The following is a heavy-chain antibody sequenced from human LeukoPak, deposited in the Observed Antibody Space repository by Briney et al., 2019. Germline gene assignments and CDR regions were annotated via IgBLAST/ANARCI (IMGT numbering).Heavy chain of an antibody. Sequence: PGGSLRLSCAASGFTFSNYGMHWVRQAPGKGLEWVAFVRFDGTNKYYADSVKGRLTISRDNSKNTLYLQMNSLRVEDTGVYYCAGPSSSGVGYLGQGTLVTVSS. D-gene: IGHD6-6*01. CDR2: VRFDGTNK. CDR3: AGPSSSGVGY. CDR1: GFTFSNYG. V-gene: IGHV3-30*02. J-gene: IGHJ4*02.